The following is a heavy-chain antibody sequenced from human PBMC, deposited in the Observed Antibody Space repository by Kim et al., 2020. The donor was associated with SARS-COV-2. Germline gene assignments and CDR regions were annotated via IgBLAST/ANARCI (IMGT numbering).Heavy chain of an antibody. D-gene: IGHD3-9*01. CDR2: INAGNGNT. J-gene: IGHJ4*02. V-gene: IGHV1-3*01. CDR3: ARALTRYFDWFFFDY. CDR1: GYTFTSYA. Sequence: ASVKVSCKASGYTFTSYAMHWVRQAPGQRLEWMGWINAGNGNTKYSQKFQGRVTITRDTSASTAYMELSSLRSEDTAVYYCARALTRYFDWFFFDYWGQGTLVTVSS.